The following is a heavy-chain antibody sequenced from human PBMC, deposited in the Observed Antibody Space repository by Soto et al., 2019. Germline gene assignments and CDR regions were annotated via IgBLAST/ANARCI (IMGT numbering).Heavy chain of an antibody. CDR2: ISYDGSNK. D-gene: IGHD3-10*01. J-gene: IGHJ6*02. CDR1: GFPFSSDS. CDR3: AKPVGSFSNHYGMDV. Sequence: SLKASFAAPGFPFSSDSRHSVPEAPGKGLEWVAVISYDGSNKYYADSVKGRFTISRDNSKNTLYLQMNSLRAEDTAVYHCAKPVGSFSNHYGMDVCGRGPTVTVTS. V-gene: IGHV3-30*18.